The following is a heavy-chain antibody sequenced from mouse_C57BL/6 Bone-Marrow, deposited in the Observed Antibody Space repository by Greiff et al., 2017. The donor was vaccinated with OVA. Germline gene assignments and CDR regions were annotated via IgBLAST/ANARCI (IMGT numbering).Heavy chain of an antibody. Sequence: LEESGPELVKPGASVKISCKASGYAFSSSWMNWVKQRPGKGLEWIGRIYPGDGDTNYNGKFKGKATLTADKSSSTAYMQLSSLTSEDSAVYFCARCGSNYYGPFAYWGQGTLVTVSA. CDR1: GYAFSSSW. J-gene: IGHJ3*01. CDR2: IYPGDGDT. D-gene: IGHD1-1*01. V-gene: IGHV1-82*01. CDR3: ARCGSNYYGPFAY.